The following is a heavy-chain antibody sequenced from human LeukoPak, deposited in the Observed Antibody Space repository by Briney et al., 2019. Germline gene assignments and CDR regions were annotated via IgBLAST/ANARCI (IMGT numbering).Heavy chain of an antibody. CDR1: AFTFSDYS. CDR2: ISGRSSTI. D-gene: IGHD1-26*01. CDR3: ARDRIKSGSYYFDY. V-gene: IGHV3-48*01. Sequence: GGSLRLSCAASAFTFSDYSMNWVRQAPGEGLEWVSYISGRSSTIYYADSVKGRFTISRDNAKNSMYLQMNSLRAEDTAVYYCARDRIKSGSYYFDYWGQGTLVTVSS. J-gene: IGHJ4*02.